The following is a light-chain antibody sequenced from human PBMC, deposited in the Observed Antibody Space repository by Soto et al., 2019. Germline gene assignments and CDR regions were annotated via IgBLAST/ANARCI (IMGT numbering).Light chain of an antibody. Sequence: EIVMTQSPATLSVSPGERATLSCRASQSVSSNLAWYQRKPGQAPRLLIYGASTRATGIPARFSGNGSGTDFTLTISSLEPEDFGVYFCHQRNKFGQGTRLEIK. CDR3: HQRNK. CDR1: QSVSSN. CDR2: GAS. J-gene: IGKJ5*01. V-gene: IGKV3-15*01.